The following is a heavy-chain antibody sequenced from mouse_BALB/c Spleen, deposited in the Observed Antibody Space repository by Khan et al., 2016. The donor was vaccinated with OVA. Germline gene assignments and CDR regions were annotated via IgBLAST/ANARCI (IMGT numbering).Heavy chain of an antibody. CDR2: ISSTGGT. D-gene: IGHD2-14*01. CDR1: GYSITSDYV. Sequence: EVQLVQSGPGLVKPSQSLSLTCTVTGYSITSDYVWYWIRQFPGNQLELMGFISSTGGTSYNPSFKSRITITRDTSTNQFFLQLNSVTAEETATYYCARSLYYSYGYALDCWGRGTLVTVSS. CDR3: ARSLYYSYGYALDC. V-gene: IGHV3-2*02. J-gene: IGHJ4*01.